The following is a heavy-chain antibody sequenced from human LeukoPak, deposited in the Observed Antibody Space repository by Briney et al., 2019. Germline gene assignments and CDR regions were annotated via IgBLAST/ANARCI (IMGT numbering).Heavy chain of an antibody. CDR1: GFTFSSYG. CDR3: AKDHGSSTSDWYFDL. J-gene: IGHJ2*01. V-gene: IGHV3-30*02. CDR2: IRYDGSNK. D-gene: IGHD1-26*01. Sequence: PGGSLRLSCAASGFTFSSYGMHWVRQAPGKGLEWVAFIRYDGSNKYYADSVKGRFTISRDNSKNTLYLQMNSLRAEDTAVYYCAKDHGSSTSDWYFDLWGRGTLVTVSS.